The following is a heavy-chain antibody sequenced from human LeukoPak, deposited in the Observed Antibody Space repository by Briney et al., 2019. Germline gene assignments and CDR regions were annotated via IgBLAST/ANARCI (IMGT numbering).Heavy chain of an antibody. CDR3: ARADYYTSGTFRYYFDY. Sequence: GGSLRLSCAASGFTFSTYAVHWVRQAPGKGLEWVALISYNGNNKYYADSVKGRFTISRDNSKNTLYLQMNSLEPEDTAVYYCARADYYTSGTFRYYFDYWGQGTLVTVSS. J-gene: IGHJ4*02. CDR1: GFTFSTYA. D-gene: IGHD3-10*01. V-gene: IGHV3-30-3*01. CDR2: ISYNGNNK.